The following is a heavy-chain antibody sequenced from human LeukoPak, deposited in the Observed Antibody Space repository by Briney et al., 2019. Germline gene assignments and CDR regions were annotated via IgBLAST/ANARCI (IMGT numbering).Heavy chain of an antibody. CDR2: INTDGSST. D-gene: IGHD2-2*01. J-gene: IGHJ4*02. CDR3: AKDPLHCSSTSCQNY. Sequence: GGSLRLSCAASGFTFSTYWMHWVRQAPGKGLVWVSRINTDGSSTSYADSVKGRFTISRDNSKNTLYLQMNSLRAEDTAVYYCAKDPLHCSSTSCQNYWGQGTLVTVSS. V-gene: IGHV3-74*01. CDR1: GFTFSTYW.